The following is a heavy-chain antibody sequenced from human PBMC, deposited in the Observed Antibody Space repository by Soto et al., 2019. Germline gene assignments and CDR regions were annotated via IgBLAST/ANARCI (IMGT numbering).Heavy chain of an antibody. CDR2: IWYDGSNK. Sequence: QVQLVESGGGVVQPGRSLRLSCAASGFTFSSYGMHWVRQAPGKGLEWVAVIWYDGSNKYYADSVKGRFTISRDNXTNTLDVQMNSLRAEDTAVYYCASSYGDIAATIFDYWGQGTLVTVSS. CDR1: GFTFSSYG. V-gene: IGHV3-33*01. J-gene: IGHJ4*02. D-gene: IGHD5-12*01. CDR3: ASSYGDIAATIFDY.